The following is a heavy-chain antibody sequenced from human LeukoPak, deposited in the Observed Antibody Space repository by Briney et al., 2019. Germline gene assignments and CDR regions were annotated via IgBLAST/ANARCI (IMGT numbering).Heavy chain of an antibody. V-gene: IGHV3-7*01. CDR3: ARAGSGRSPDWFDP. J-gene: IGHJ5*02. Sequence: PGGSLRLSCAASGFTFSSYWMSWVRQAPGKGLEWVANIKKDGSEKYYVDSVKGRFTISRDNAKNSLYLQMNSLRAEDTAVYYCARAGSGRSPDWFDPWGQGTLVTVSS. D-gene: IGHD1-26*01. CDR2: IKKDGSEK. CDR1: GFTFSSYW.